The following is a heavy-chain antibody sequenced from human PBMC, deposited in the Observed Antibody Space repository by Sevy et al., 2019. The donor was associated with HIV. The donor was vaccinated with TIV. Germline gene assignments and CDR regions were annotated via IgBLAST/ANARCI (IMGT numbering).Heavy chain of an antibody. J-gene: IGHJ4*02. CDR2: LSFGWGEI. V-gene: IGHV3-23*01. CDR3: AREGCTKPHDY. Sequence: GGYLRLSCAASGFTFSKYSMSWVRQPPGKGLEWVSTLSFGWGEINYADSVKGRFTLSRDNSKSSVYLQMNNLRPEDTAVYYCAREGCTKPHDYWGQGTLVTVSS. D-gene: IGHD2-8*01. CDR1: GFTFSKYS.